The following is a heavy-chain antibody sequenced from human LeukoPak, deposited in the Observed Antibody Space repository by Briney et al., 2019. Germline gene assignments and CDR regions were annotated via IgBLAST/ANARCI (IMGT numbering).Heavy chain of an antibody. Sequence: GESLKISCKGSGYAFSMYWIAWVRQMPGKGLECMGIIYPGDSDTRYSPSFQGQVTISADKSINTAYLQWSTLKASDIAMYYCARRGAGDYFDYWGQGALVTVSS. CDR1: GYAFSMYW. V-gene: IGHV5-51*01. CDR2: IYPGDSDT. CDR3: ARRGAGDYFDY. J-gene: IGHJ4*02. D-gene: IGHD6-19*01.